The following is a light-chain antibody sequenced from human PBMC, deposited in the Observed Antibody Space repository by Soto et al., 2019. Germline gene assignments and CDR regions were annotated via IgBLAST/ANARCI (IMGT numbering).Light chain of an antibody. J-gene: IGKJ4*01. CDR1: QSVSRSY. V-gene: IGKV3-20*01. CDR3: QQYGISPLP. CDR2: VAS. Sequence: ETVSTQSPGTLSLSQGERATLSCRASQSVSRSYLAWYQQKPGQAPRLLIYVASSRATGIPDRFSGSGSGTDFTLTIRRLEPEDFAVYYCQQYGISPLPFGGGTKVDIK.